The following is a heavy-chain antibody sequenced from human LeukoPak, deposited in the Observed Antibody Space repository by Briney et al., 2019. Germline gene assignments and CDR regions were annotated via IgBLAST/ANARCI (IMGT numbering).Heavy chain of an antibody. Sequence: ASVKVSCKASGYTFTSYDINWVRQATGQGLAWMGWMYPNSGNTGYAQKFQGRVTMTRNTSISTAYMELSSLRSEDTAVYYCARVMAVDWFDPWGQGTLVTVSS. V-gene: IGHV1-8*01. CDR3: ARVMAVDWFDP. CDR1: GYTFTSYD. J-gene: IGHJ5*02. CDR2: MYPNSGNT. D-gene: IGHD2-8*01.